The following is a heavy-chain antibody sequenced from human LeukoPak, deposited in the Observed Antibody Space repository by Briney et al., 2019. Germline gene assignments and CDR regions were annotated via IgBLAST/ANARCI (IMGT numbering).Heavy chain of an antibody. V-gene: IGHV4-4*02. CDR3: AGLVGRYSSGLYYYYFDY. J-gene: IGHJ4*02. CDR2: MYLSGTT. D-gene: IGHD3-22*01. Sequence: SETLSLTCTVSGDSINSLDLWSWVRQPPGKGLEWIGEMYLSGTTHSNPSVKSRVTMSIDKSKNQFFLNLSSVTAADTAVYYCAGLVGRYSSGLYYYYFDYWGQGTLVTVSS. CDR1: GDSINSLDL.